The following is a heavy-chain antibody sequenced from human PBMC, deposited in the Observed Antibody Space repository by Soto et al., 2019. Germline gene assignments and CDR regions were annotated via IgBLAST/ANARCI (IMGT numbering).Heavy chain of an antibody. V-gene: IGHV3-30-3*01. J-gene: IGHJ4*02. CDR3: ARDDGYCTGGRCYCWFDY. CDR2: TSYDGSNT. CDR1: GFTFSSYT. D-gene: IGHD2-15*01. Sequence: PGGSLRLSCAASGFTFSSYTMDWVRQAPGKGLEWVAITSYDGSNTYYADSVKGRFTISRDNSKNTLYLQMNSLRAEDTALYYCARDDGYCTGGRCYCWFDYWGQGTLVTVSS.